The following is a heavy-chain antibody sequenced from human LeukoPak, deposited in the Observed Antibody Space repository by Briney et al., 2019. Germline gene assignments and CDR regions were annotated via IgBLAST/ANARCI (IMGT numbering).Heavy chain of an antibody. Sequence: SETLSLTCTVSGGSISSYYWSWIRQPPGKGLEWIGYIYYSGSTNYNPSLKSRVTISVDTSKNQFSLKLSSVTAADTAVYYCARDHGRAARPLGGDAFDIWGQGTMVTVSS. J-gene: IGHJ3*02. V-gene: IGHV4-59*01. CDR1: GGSISSYY. CDR3: ARDHGRAARPLGGDAFDI. D-gene: IGHD6-6*01. CDR2: IYYSGST.